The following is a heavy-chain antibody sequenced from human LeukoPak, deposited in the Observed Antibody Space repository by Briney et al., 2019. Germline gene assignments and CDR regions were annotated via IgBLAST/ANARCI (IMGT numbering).Heavy chain of an antibody. J-gene: IGHJ4*02. D-gene: IGHD7-27*01. Sequence: PGGSLRLSCAASGFIFSDHYMNWIRQAPGKGLEWVSFISSSGTTIYYADSVKGRFTISRDNTKNSLYLQMNSLRAEDTAVYYCARSSLTGDYFDYWGQGTLVTVSS. V-gene: IGHV3-11*01. CDR3: ARSSLTGDYFDY. CDR1: GFIFSDHY. CDR2: ISSSGTTI.